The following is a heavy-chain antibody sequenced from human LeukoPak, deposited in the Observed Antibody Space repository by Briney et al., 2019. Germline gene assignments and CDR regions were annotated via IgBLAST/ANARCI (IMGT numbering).Heavy chain of an antibody. CDR1: GGSISSGDYY. Sequence: PSETLSLTCTVSGGSISSGDYYWSWIRQPPGKGLEWIGYIYYSGSIYYNPSLKSRVTISVDTSKNQFSLKLSSVTAADTAVYYCARDRRSGWYAYFDYWGQGTLVTVSS. V-gene: IGHV4-30-4*01. D-gene: IGHD6-19*01. CDR3: ARDRRSGWYAYFDY. J-gene: IGHJ4*02. CDR2: IYYSGSI.